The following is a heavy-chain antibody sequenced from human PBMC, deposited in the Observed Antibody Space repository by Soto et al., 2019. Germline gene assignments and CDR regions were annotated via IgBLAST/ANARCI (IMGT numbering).Heavy chain of an antibody. CDR3: ARSSAPYDEVYYFDY. V-gene: IGHV1-18*01. D-gene: IGHD5-12*01. Sequence: GASVKVSCKASGYTFTSYGISWVRQAPGQGLEWMGWISAYNGNTNYAQKLQGRVTMTTDTSTSTAYMELRSLRSDDTAVYYCARSSAPYDEVYYFDYWGQGTQVTV. CDR1: GYTFTSYG. CDR2: ISAYNGNT. J-gene: IGHJ4*02.